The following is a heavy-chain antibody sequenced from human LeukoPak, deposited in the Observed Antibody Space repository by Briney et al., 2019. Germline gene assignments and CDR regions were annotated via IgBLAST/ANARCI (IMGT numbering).Heavy chain of an antibody. J-gene: IGHJ4*02. D-gene: IGHD3-9*01. CDR2: IYYSGST. CDR1: GGSISSGDYY. V-gene: IGHV4-30-4*01. Sequence: SETLSLTCTVSGGSISSGDYYWGWIRQPPGKGLEWIGYIYYSGSTYYNPSLKSRVTISVDTSKNQFSLKLSSVTAADTAVYYCARVGYSDSHFDYWGQGTLVTVSS. CDR3: ARVGYSDSHFDY.